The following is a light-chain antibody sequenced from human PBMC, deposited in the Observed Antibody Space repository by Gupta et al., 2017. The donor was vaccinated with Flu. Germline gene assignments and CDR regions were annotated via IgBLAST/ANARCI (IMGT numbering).Light chain of an antibody. V-gene: IGLV1-40*01. CDR3: QSYDSSLSGSV. Sequence: QSVLTQPPSVSGAPGQRVTISCTGSYSNIGAGYDVHWYQQLPGTAPKLLIYINSDRPSGVPDRCSGSKAGTSASLAITGLQAEDEADYYCQSYDSSLSGSVFGGGTKLTVL. CDR1: YSNIGAGYD. CDR2: INS. J-gene: IGLJ3*02.